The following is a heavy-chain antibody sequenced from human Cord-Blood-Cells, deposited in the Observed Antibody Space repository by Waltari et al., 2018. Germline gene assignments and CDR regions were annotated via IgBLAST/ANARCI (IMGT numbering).Heavy chain of an antibody. CDR1: GGSFSGYY. CDR2: INHSGST. V-gene: IGHV4-34*01. J-gene: IGHJ4*02. CDR3: ARNYGSGSPFDY. D-gene: IGHD3-10*01. Sequence: QVQLQKWGAGLLKPSETLSLTCAVYGGSFSGYYWSWIRQPPGKGLEWIGEINHSGSTNYNPSLKSRVTISVDTSKNQFSLKLSSVTAADTAVYYCARNYGSGSPFDYWGQGTLVTVSS.